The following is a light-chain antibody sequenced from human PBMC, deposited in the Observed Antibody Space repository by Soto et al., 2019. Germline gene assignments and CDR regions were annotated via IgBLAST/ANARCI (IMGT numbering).Light chain of an antibody. CDR3: SSYTTSSTLV. J-gene: IGLJ3*02. CDR2: EVR. V-gene: IGLV2-14*01. CDR1: SSDIGNYNF. Sequence: QSALTQPASVSGSPGQSITISCTGTSSDIGNYNFVSWYQRHPGKAPKLMIYEVRNRPSGVSNRFSGSKSGNTASLTISGLQGEDEADYYCSSYTTSSTLVFGGGTKLTVL.